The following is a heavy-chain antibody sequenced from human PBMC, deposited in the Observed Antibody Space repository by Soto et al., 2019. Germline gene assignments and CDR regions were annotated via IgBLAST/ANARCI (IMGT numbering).Heavy chain of an antibody. V-gene: IGHV4-39*01. CDR3: ARINYDFWSGYYWFDY. Sequence: SETLSLTCTVSGGSISSSSYYWGWIRQPPGKGLEWIGSIYYSGSTYYNPSLKSRVTISVDTSKNQFSLKLSSVTAADTAVYYCARINYDFWSGYYWFDYWGQGTLVTVSS. J-gene: IGHJ4*02. CDR2: IYYSGST. D-gene: IGHD3-3*01. CDR1: GGSISSSSYY.